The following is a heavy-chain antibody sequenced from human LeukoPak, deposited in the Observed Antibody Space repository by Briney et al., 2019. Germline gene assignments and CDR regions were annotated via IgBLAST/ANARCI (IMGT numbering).Heavy chain of an antibody. CDR1: GFTFSNYG. Sequence: GGSLRLSCAASGFTFSNYGMHWVRQAPGKGLEWLAIMWYDGSIKYYADSAKGRFTISRDNSKNTVFLQMNSLRAEDTAVYYCARGRDGYNYYYYYYMDVWGKGTTVSVSS. CDR3: ARGRDGYNYYYYYYMDV. D-gene: IGHD5-24*01. J-gene: IGHJ6*03. V-gene: IGHV3-33*02. CDR2: MWYDGSIK.